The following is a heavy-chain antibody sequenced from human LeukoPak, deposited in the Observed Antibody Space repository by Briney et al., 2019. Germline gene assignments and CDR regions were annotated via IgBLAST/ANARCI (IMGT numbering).Heavy chain of an antibody. Sequence: GGCLRLSCAASGFTFSSYAMSWVRQAPGKGLEWVSAISGSGGSTYYADSVKGRFTISRDNSKNTLYLQMNSLRAEDTAVYYCAKDYDILTGCIDYWGQGTLVTVSS. CDR3: AKDYDILTGCIDY. CDR2: ISGSGGST. V-gene: IGHV3-23*01. D-gene: IGHD3-9*01. CDR1: GFTFSSYA. J-gene: IGHJ4*02.